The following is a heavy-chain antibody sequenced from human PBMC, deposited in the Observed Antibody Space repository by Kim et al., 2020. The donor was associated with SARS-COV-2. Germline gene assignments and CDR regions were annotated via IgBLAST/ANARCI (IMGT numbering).Heavy chain of an antibody. CDR2: IYHSGST. CDR1: GGSISSSNW. D-gene: IGHD6-19*01. J-gene: IGHJ4*02. V-gene: IGHV4-4*02. Sequence: SETLSLTCAVSGGSISSSNWWSWVRQPPGKGLEWIGEIYHSGSTNYNPSLKSRVTISVDKSKNQFSLKLSSVTAADTAVYYCARGLTSGWYVRSLDYWGQGTLVTVSS. CDR3: ARGLTSGWYVRSLDY.